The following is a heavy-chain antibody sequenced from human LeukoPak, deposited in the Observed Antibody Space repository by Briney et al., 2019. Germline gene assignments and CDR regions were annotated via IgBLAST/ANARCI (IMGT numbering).Heavy chain of an antibody. D-gene: IGHD2-8*01. CDR3: ASQMGLEY. CDR1: GFTFSSYN. CDR2: IVGSGISI. V-gene: IGHV3-21*01. Sequence: KAGGSLRLSCAAAGFTFSSYNMHWVRQPPGKGLEWVSSIVGSGISIYYADSVKGRFTISRDNAKNSLSLQMSSLRAEDTAVYYCASQMGLEYWGQGALVTVSS. J-gene: IGHJ4*02.